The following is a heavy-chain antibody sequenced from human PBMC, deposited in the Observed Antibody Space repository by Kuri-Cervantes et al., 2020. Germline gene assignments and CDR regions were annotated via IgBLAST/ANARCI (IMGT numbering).Heavy chain of an antibody. CDR1: GYTFTSYG. Sequence: ASVKVSCKASGYTFTSYGISWVRQAPGQGLEWMGWISAYNGNTNYAQKLQGRITMTTDTSTSTAYMELRSLRSDDTAVYYCARVVFRYYYDSSAQLGNWFDPWGQGTLVTVSS. J-gene: IGHJ5*02. CDR3: ARVVFRYYYDSSAQLGNWFDP. CDR2: ISAYNGNT. V-gene: IGHV1-18*01. D-gene: IGHD3-22*01.